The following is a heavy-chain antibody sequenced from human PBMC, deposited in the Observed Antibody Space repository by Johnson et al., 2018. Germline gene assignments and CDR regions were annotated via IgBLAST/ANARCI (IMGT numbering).Heavy chain of an antibody. CDR3: AKEPLSSSWSYYSYYMDV. J-gene: IGHJ6*03. CDR1: GFTFSSYA. Sequence: VQLVESGGGLVQHGGSLRLSCAASGFTFSSYAMSWVRQAPGKGLEWVSAISGSGGSTYYADAVEGRFTVSRDNSQNTLYLQMNSLRAEDTAVYYCAKEPLSSSWSYYSYYMDVWGKGPTVTVSS. V-gene: IGHV3-23*04. CDR2: ISGSGGST. D-gene: IGHD2/OR15-2a*01.